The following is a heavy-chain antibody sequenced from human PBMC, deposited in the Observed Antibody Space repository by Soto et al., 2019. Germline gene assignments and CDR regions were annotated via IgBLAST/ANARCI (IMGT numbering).Heavy chain of an antibody. V-gene: IGHV4-30-4*01. CDR2: IYYSGST. Sequence: SETLSLTCTVSGASISRGDNYWSWIRQPPGKGLEWIGYIYYSGSTSYNPSLKSRVTISVDTSKNQFSLKLTSVTAADTAVYYCARWVHSSPVFDYWGQGALVTVSS. CDR3: ARWVHSSPVFDY. J-gene: IGHJ4*02. CDR1: GASISRGDNY. D-gene: IGHD6-13*01.